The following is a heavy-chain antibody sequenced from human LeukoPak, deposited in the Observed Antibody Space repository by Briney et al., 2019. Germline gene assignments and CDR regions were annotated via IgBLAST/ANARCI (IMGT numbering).Heavy chain of an antibody. CDR3: AKRRGWIGEGYFDP. D-gene: IGHD3-10*01. V-gene: IGHV3-9*01. CDR1: GFTFDDYA. J-gene: IGHJ5*02. Sequence: GGSLRLSCAASGFTFDDYAMHWVRQAPGKGLEWVSGISWNSGSIGYADSVKGRFTISRDNAKNSLYLQMNSLRAEDTAVYYCAKRRGWIGEGYFDPWGQGTLVTVSS. CDR2: ISWNSGSI.